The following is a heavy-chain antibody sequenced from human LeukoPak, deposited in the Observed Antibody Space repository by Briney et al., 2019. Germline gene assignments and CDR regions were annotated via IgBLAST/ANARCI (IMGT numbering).Heavy chain of an antibody. CDR3: ARDGLGISDYFDY. D-gene: IGHD7-27*01. CDR1: GFTFGGYA. Sequence: GGSLRLSCAASGFTFGGYAMSWVRQAPGKGLDWVSAISANSGTIYYADSVKGRFTISRDNARNSLYLQMNSLRADDTAVYYCARDGLGISDYFDYWGQGTLVTVSS. CDR2: ISANSGTI. J-gene: IGHJ4*02. V-gene: IGHV3-23*01.